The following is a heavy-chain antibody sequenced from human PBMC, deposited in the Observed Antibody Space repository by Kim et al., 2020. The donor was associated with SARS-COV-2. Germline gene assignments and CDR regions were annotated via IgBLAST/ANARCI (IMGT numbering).Heavy chain of an antibody. V-gene: IGHV3-30*18. J-gene: IGHJ6*02. CDR2: ISYDGSNK. D-gene: IGHD3-10*01. CDR3: AKDHMRGSGSYGPYYYYGMDV. CDR1: GFTFSSYG. Sequence: GGSLRLSCAASGFTFSSYGMHWVRQAPGKGLEWVAVISYDGSNKYYADSVKGRFTISRDNSKNTLYLQMNSLRAEDTAVYYCAKDHMRGSGSYGPYYYYGMDVWGQGTTVTVS.